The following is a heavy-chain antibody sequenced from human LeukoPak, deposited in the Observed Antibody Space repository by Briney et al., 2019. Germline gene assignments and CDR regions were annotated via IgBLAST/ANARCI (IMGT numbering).Heavy chain of an antibody. Sequence: ASVRVSCKTSGNTFTDYYLHWVRQAPGQGLEWMGRIDPNSGGTNYAQKLQVRVTVTRDTSISTVYMELSGLRSDDTAVYYCARVPGPYTTSRFDYWGQGTLVTVSS. V-gene: IGHV1-2*02. CDR2: IDPNSGGT. CDR1: GNTFTDYY. J-gene: IGHJ4*02. D-gene: IGHD6-13*01. CDR3: ARVPGPYTTSRFDY.